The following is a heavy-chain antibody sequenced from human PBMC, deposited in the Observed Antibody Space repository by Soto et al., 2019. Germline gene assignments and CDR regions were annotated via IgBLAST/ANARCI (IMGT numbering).Heavy chain of an antibody. J-gene: IGHJ4*02. Sequence: GWSLRLSCASSVFTFISYSMNWVRQAPGKGLEWVSSISSSSSYIYYADSVKGRFTISRDNAKNSLYLQMNSLRAEDTAVYYCARAPYGSGSPLDYWGQGTLVTVSS. CDR1: VFTFISYS. CDR2: ISSSSSYI. V-gene: IGHV3-21*01. CDR3: ARAPYGSGSPLDY. D-gene: IGHD3-10*01.